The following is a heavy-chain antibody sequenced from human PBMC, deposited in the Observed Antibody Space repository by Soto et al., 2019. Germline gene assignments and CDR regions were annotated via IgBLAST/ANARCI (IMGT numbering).Heavy chain of an antibody. CDR1: GFSFNNYA. J-gene: IGHJ4*02. Sequence: PGGSLRLSCAASGFSFNNYAMAWVRQAPGKALEWVSSIGHSGYSINYGDSVKGRFTISRDNSNNILFLEMTGLRAEDTAVYYCARSDDKDILTGCYNWGQGALVTVS. D-gene: IGHD3-9*01. V-gene: IGHV3-23*01. CDR3: ARSDDKDILTGCYN. CDR2: IGHSGYSI.